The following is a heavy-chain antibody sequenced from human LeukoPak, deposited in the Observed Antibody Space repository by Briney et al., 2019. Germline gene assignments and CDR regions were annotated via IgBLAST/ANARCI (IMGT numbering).Heavy chain of an antibody. CDR1: GGSIGSYY. J-gene: IGHJ3*02. D-gene: IGHD3-10*01. CDR2: IYYNGST. CDR3: ARGAYGSGSYYLPSDAFDI. Sequence: SETLSLTCTVSGGSIGSYYWSWIRQPPGKGLEWIGYIYYNGSTNYNPSLKSRVTISVDTSKNQFSLRLSSVTAADTAVYYCARGAYGSGSYYLPSDAFDIWGQGTMVTVSS. V-gene: IGHV4-59*01.